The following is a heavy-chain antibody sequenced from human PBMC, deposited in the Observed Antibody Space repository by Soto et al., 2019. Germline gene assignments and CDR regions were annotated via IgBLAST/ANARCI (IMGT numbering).Heavy chain of an antibody. Sequence: PGGSLRRSIAASGFTFSSYTASRVRQAPGKGLEWVSAISGSGGSTYYADSVKGRFTISRDNLKNTLYLQMNSLTAEDTAVYYCARPLVAPVAGPDYDGMDFWGQGT. V-gene: IGHV3-23*01. D-gene: IGHD6-19*01. CDR3: ARPLVAPVAGPDYDGMDF. CDR1: GFTFSSYT. CDR2: ISGSGGST. J-gene: IGHJ6*02.